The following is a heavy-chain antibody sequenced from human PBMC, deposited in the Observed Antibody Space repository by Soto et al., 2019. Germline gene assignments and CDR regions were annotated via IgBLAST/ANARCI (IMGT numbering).Heavy chain of an antibody. CDR2: ISGSGGST. V-gene: IGHV3-23*01. CDR1: GFTFSSYA. CDR3: AKQDEGDVWFGESLSRWFDP. Sequence: GGSLRLSCAASGFTFSSYAMSWVRQAPGKGLEWVSAISGSGGSTYYADSVKGRFTISRDNSKNTLYLQMNSLRAEDTAVYYCAKQDEGDVWFGESLSRWFDPWGQGTLVTVSS. J-gene: IGHJ5*02. D-gene: IGHD3-10*01.